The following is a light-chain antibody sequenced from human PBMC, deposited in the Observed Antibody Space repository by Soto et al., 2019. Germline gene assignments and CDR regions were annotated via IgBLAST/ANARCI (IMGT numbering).Light chain of an antibody. CDR1: SSNIGAGFD. V-gene: IGLV1-40*01. Sequence: QSVLTQPPSVSAAPGQRVTITCTGGSSNIGAGFDIHWYQQLPGAAPKLLIYGQNNRPSGVPDRFSVSKSGTSASLAIRGLQSDDEADYFCSSWDDSLSGVVFGRGTKVTVL. CDR2: GQN. J-gene: IGLJ6*01. CDR3: SSWDDSLSGVV.